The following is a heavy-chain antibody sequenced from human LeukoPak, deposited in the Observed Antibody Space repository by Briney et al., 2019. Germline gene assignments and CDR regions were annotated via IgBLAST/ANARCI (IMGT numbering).Heavy chain of an antibody. J-gene: IGHJ3*02. V-gene: IGHV4-38-2*01. CDR2: IYHSGST. D-gene: IGHD3-10*01. CDR3: ARPAYGSGSLSAFDI. Sequence: SETLSLTCAVSGYSISSGYYWGWIRQPPGKGLEWIGSIYHSGSTYYNPSLKSRVTISVDTSKNQFSLKLSSVTAADTAVYYCARPAYGSGSLSAFDIWGQGTMVTVSS. CDR1: GYSISSGYY.